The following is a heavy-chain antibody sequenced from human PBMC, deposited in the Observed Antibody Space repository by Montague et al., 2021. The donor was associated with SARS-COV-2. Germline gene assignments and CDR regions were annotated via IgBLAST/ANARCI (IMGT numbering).Heavy chain of an antibody. CDR2: INHSGST. CDR1: GGSFSGYY. Sequence: SETLSLTCAVYGGSFSGYYWSWIRQPPGKGLEWIGEINHSGSTNYNPSLKSRVTISVDTSKNQFSLKLSSVTAADTAVYYCAREGAGQQLVLNGAFDIWGQGTMVTVSS. D-gene: IGHD6-13*01. V-gene: IGHV4-34*01. CDR3: AREGAGQQLVLNGAFDI. J-gene: IGHJ3*02.